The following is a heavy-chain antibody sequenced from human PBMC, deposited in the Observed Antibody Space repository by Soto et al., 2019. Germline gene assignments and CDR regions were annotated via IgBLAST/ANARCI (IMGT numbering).Heavy chain of an antibody. D-gene: IGHD6-6*01. Sequence: SETLSLTCSIYSGSLSGYYWSWIRQPPGKGLEWIGEISQSGNTNYSPSLKSRVSISIDTSKKQFSLNLASVSAADTAVFYCARAPKVSGSSQTRPDFWGQGTLVTVSS. CDR3: ARAPKVSGSSQTRPDF. V-gene: IGHV4-34*01. J-gene: IGHJ4*02. CDR2: ISQSGNT. CDR1: SGSLSGYY.